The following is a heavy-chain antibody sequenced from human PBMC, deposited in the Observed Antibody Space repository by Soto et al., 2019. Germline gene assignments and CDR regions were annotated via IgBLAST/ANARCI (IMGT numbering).Heavy chain of an antibody. Sequence: SETLSLTCAVYVGSFSGYYWSWIRQPPGKGLEWIGEINHSGSTNYNPSLKSRVTISVDTSKNQFSLKLSSVTAADTAVYYCARDGYKYYFDYWGQGTLVTVSS. V-gene: IGHV4-34*01. CDR3: ARDGYKYYFDY. D-gene: IGHD5-12*01. CDR1: VGSFSGYY. J-gene: IGHJ4*02. CDR2: INHSGST.